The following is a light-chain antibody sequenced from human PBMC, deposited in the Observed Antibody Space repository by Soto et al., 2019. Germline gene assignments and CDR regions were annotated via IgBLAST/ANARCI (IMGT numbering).Light chain of an antibody. J-gene: IGKJ4*01. CDR2: DTS. CDR1: QSVSRF. Sequence: EIVLTQSPATLSLSPGERATLSCRASQSVSRFLAWYQQKPGQAPRLLIYDTSNRGTDIPARFSGSGSGTDFTLSISSLEPEDFAVYYCQQRSNRLLTFGGFTKLEI. V-gene: IGKV3-11*01. CDR3: QQRSNRLLT.